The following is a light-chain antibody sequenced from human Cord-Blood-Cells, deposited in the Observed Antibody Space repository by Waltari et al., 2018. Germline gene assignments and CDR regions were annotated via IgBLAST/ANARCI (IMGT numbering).Light chain of an antibody. V-gene: IGLV2-23*01. CDR1: SSDGGGSNL. J-gene: IGLJ2*01. CDR2: EGS. CDR3: CSYAGSSTVV. Sequence: QSSLTQPPSLSGSPGQSITTPFTGSSSDGGGSNLVSWYQQHPGKAPKLMIYEGSKRPSGVSNRFSGSKSGNTASLTISGLQAEDEADYYCCSYAGSSTVVFGGGTKLTVL.